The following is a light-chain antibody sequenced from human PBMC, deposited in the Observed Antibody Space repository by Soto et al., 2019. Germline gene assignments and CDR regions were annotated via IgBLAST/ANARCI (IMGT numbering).Light chain of an antibody. J-gene: IGLJ1*01. V-gene: IGLV2-11*01. Sequence: QSALTQPRSVSGSPGQSVTISCTGTSSDVGYYNYVSWYQQHPGKAPKVMIYDVSERPSWVPDRFSGSKSGNTASLTISGLQAEDEADYYCCSYAGSPRYVFGTGTKLTVL. CDR2: DVS. CDR3: CSYAGSPRYV. CDR1: SSDVGYYNY.